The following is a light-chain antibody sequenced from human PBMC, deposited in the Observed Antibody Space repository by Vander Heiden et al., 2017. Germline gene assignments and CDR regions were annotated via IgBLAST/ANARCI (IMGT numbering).Light chain of an antibody. CDR1: NSGSKS. CDR2: DDS. Sequence: SHVLTQPPSASLAAGEPATIAREGHNSGSKSVHWYQQQPGPAPVLLVYDDSNRPSGVPERFSGSKSGNTATLTITRVEAGDEADYYCQVWDSSSDHVVFGGGTKLTVL. CDR3: QVWDSSSDHVV. J-gene: IGLJ2*01. V-gene: IGLV3-21*02.